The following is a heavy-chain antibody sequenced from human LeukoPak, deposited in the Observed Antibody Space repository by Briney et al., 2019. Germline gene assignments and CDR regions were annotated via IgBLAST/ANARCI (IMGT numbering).Heavy chain of an antibody. J-gene: IGHJ4*02. CDR1: GFTFSSYA. Sequence: GGSLRLSCAASGFTFSSYAMHWVRQAPWKGLEWVSGISDSGVNTYYADSVRGRFTVSRDNSLNTLYLQMSSLRAEDTAVYFCAKSIDYWGQGTLVTVSS. CDR3: AKSIDY. V-gene: IGHV3-23*01. CDR2: ISDSGVNT.